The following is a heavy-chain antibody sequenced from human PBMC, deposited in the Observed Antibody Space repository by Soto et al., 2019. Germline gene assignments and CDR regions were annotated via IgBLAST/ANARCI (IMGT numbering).Heavy chain of an antibody. CDR1: GFTFSSYW. Sequence: EVQLVESGGGLVQPGGSLRLSCAASGFTFSSYWMHCVRQAPGKRLVWVSRINSDGSTTTYADSVKGRFTISRDNAKNTLYLQMNSLRAEDTAVYYCVRVPTGGYAFSLDDYWGQGTPVTVSS. J-gene: IGHJ4*02. D-gene: IGHD5-12*01. CDR2: INSDGSTT. CDR3: VRVPTGGYAFSLDDY. V-gene: IGHV3-74*01.